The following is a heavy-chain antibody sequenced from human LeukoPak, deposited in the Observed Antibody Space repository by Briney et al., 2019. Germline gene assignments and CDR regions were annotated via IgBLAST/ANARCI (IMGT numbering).Heavy chain of an antibody. Sequence: GGSLRLSCAASGFTVSSNYMSWVRQAPGKGLEWVSVIYSGGSTYYADSVKGRFTISRDNSKNTLYLQMNSLRAEDTAVYYCAKDVGSSWYEVRSWDYWGQGTLVTVSS. J-gene: IGHJ4*02. CDR2: IYSGGST. V-gene: IGHV3-53*01. CDR1: GFTVSSNY. D-gene: IGHD6-13*01. CDR3: AKDVGSSWYEVRSWDY.